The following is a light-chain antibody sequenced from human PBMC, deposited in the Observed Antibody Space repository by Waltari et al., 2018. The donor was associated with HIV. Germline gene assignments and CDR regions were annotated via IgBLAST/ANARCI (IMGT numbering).Light chain of an antibody. V-gene: IGKV1-6*01. J-gene: IGKJ1*01. Sequence: IQTTQSPSSTSATVGDRVTISCRASQGISTDLGWYQQKPGKAPKLLIYTASSLQSGVPSRFSGSGSGTDFTLTISSLEPEDFATYYCLQDYNYPLTFGQGTKVEIK. CDR1: QGISTD. CDR3: LQDYNYPLT. CDR2: TAS.